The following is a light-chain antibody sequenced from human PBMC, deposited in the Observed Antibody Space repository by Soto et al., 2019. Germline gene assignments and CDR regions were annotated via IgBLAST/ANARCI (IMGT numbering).Light chain of an antibody. CDR2: AAS. CDR1: QGISSS. V-gene: IGKV1-9*01. CDR3: PQLYSYPRT. Sequence: IQLTQSPSSLSASVGDRVTITCRASQGISSSLAWYQQKSGKAPKLLIYAASTLQSGVPSRFSGSGSGTDFTLTISSLQPEDFATCYCPQLYSYPRTFGRGTKVEIK. J-gene: IGKJ1*01.